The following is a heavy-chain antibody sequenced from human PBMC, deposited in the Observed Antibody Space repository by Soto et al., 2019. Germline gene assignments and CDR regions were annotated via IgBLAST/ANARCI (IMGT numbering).Heavy chain of an antibody. V-gene: IGHV4-59*01. CDR2: IYYTGST. Sequence: QVQLQESGPGLVKPSETLSLTCTVSGGSISSFYWSWIRQPPGKGLEWIGYIYYTGSTNYSPSLKSRVTISVDTSKNQFSLKLSSVTAADTAVYYCARGRHWLDYWGQGTLVTVSS. CDR3: ARGRHWLDY. CDR1: GGSISSFY. J-gene: IGHJ4*02. D-gene: IGHD3-9*01.